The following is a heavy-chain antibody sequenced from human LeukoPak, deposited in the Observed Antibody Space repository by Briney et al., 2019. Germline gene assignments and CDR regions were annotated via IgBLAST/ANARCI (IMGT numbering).Heavy chain of an antibody. D-gene: IGHD3-9*01. CDR3: ARGVALTGLNNWFDP. J-gene: IGHJ5*02. CDR2: IYHSGST. Sequence: SETLSLTCTVSGYSISSGYYWGWIRQPPGKGLEWIGSIYHSGSTYYNPSLKSRVTISVDTSKNQFSLKLSSVTAADTAVYYCARGVALTGLNNWFDPWGQGTLVTVSS. CDR1: GYSISSGYY. V-gene: IGHV4-38-2*02.